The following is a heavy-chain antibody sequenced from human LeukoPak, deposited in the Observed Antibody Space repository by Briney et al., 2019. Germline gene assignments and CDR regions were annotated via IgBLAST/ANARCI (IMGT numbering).Heavy chain of an antibody. CDR2: INPNSGGP. J-gene: IGHJ6*03. CDR3: ARATDGRFLEWSRDYYYMDV. CDR1: GYTFTGYY. Sequence: ASVKVSCKASGYTFTGYYMHWVRQAPGQGLEWVGWINPNSGGPNSAQKFQGRVTMTRDTSISTAFMELSRLRSDDTAVYYCARATDGRFLEWSRDYYYMDVWGKGTTVTVSS. V-gene: IGHV1-2*02. D-gene: IGHD3-3*01.